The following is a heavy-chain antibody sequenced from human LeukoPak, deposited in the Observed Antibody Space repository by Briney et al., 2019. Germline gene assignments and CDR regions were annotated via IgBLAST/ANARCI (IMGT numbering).Heavy chain of an antibody. V-gene: IGHV3-74*01. Sequence: GGSLRLSCTASGFTFSGYWMHWVRQVPGKGLVWVSYIKSDGTTTNYADSVKGRFTISRDNAKNTLYLQMNSLRVEDTAVHYCVRESGYTYGLWGQGSLVTVSS. CDR2: IKSDGTTT. CDR3: VRESGYTYGL. CDR1: GFTFSGYW. D-gene: IGHD5-24*01. J-gene: IGHJ4*02.